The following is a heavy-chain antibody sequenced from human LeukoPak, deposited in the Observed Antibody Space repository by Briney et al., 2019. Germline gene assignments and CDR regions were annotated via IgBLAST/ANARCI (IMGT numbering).Heavy chain of an antibody. V-gene: IGHV4-34*01. D-gene: IGHD3-3*01. CDR1: GGSISSYY. J-gene: IGHJ4*02. Sequence: SETLSLTCTVSGGSISSYYWSWIRQPPGKGLEWIGEINHSGSTNYNPSLKSRVTISVDTSKNQFSLKLSSVTAADTAVYYCARGQGFWSGYYTTTYFDYWGQGTLVTVSS. CDR3: ARGQGFWSGYYTTTYFDY. CDR2: INHSGST.